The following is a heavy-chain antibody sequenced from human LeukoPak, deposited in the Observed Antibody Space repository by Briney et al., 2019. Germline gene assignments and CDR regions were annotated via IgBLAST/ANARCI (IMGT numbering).Heavy chain of an antibody. CDR2: IYYTGST. D-gene: IGHD5-12*01. V-gene: IGHV4-39*07. CDR1: SGSIKFSSYY. CDR3: ARDGYSGSDAL. J-gene: IGHJ4*02. Sequence: PSETLSLTCTVSSGSIKFSSYYWSWVRQPPGKGLEWIGSIYYTGSTFYNPSLKSRATISVDTSKNQFYLRLSSVTAADTAVYYCARDGYSGSDALWGQGTLVTVSS.